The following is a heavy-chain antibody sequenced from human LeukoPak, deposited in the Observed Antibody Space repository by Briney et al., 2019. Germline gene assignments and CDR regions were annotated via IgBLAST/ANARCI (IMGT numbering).Heavy chain of an antibody. CDR3: ARTSSSWYGMGSFDY. CDR2: IYTSGST. Sequence: ASETLSLTCLHSRGSISSYYWSWIRQPAGKGLEWIGRIYTSGSTNYNPSLKSRVTMSVDTSKNQFSLKLSSVTAADTAVYYCARTSSSWYGMGSFDYWGQGTLVTVSS. CDR1: RGSISSYY. J-gene: IGHJ4*02. D-gene: IGHD6-13*01. V-gene: IGHV4-4*07.